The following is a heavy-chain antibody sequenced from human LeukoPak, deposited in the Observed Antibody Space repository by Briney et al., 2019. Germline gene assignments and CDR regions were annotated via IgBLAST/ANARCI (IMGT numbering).Heavy chain of an antibody. J-gene: IGHJ2*01. D-gene: IGHD3-16*01. CDR3: ARCPYDLMTAHSNWYFDL. V-gene: IGHV4-39*01. CDR2: VYYGGST. Sequence: NPSETLSLTCSVSGGSIGTTTYSWAWIRQPPGKGLEWIGNVYYGGSTNFSPSLRSRVTMSVDSSTKQFSLWLNSVTAADTAVYYCARCPYDLMTAHSNWYFDLWGRGTLVTVSS. CDR1: GGSIGTTTYS.